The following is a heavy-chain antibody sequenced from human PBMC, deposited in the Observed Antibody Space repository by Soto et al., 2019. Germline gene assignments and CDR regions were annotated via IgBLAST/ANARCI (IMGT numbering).Heavy chain of an antibody. D-gene: IGHD2-15*01. V-gene: IGHV3-64D*06. CDR2: VSTSGRST. CDR3: VKQAHGLDGVAFDY. Sequence: GGSLRLSCSASGFIFSESTIYWVRQVPGKGLEAISAVSTSGRSTYYADPVKDRFTISRDNSKNTLFLQMGSLRPEDTAIYYCVKQAHGLDGVAFDYWGQGTQVTVSS. J-gene: IGHJ4*02. CDR1: GFIFSEST.